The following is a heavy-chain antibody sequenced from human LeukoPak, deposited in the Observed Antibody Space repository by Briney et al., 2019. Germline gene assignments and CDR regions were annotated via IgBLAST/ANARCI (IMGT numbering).Heavy chain of an antibody. Sequence: GGSLRLSCAASGFTFSSYGMHWVRQAPGKGLEWVAVISYDGSKKFYADSVKGRFTISRDNSKNTLYLQMNSLRAEDTAVYYCAKDRSSGPGYWGQGTLVTVSS. CDR3: AKDRSSGPGY. V-gene: IGHV3-30*18. CDR1: GFTFSSYG. D-gene: IGHD6-19*01. J-gene: IGHJ4*02. CDR2: ISYDGSKK.